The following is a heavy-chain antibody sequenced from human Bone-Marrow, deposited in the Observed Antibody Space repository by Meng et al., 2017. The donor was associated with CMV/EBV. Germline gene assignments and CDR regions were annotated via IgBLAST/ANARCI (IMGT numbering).Heavy chain of an antibody. CDR2: INHSGST. J-gene: IGHJ4*02. CDR3: ARTQIGLASYY. D-gene: IGHD3-10*01. Sequence: SETLSLTCAVYGGSFSGYYWSWIRQPPGKGLEWIGEINHSGSTNYNPSLKSRVTISVDTSKNQFSLKLSSVTAADTAVYYCARTQIGLASYYWGQGTLVTLAS. CDR1: GGSFSGYY. V-gene: IGHV4-34*01.